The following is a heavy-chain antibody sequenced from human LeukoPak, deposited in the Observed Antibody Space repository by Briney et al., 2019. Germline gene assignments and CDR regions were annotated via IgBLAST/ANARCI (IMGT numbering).Heavy chain of an antibody. Sequence: PSETLSLTCTVSGDSISSTNYYWAWIRQPPGKGLEWIGTVFNSGGTYYNPSLRSRVTISINTSNNQFSLKLRSVTAADTAVYYCARGAYGGSYLFDYWGQGTLVTVSS. V-gene: IGHV4-39*01. CDR1: GDSISSTNYY. D-gene: IGHD1-26*01. CDR3: ARGAYGGSYLFDY. CDR2: VFNSGGT. J-gene: IGHJ4*02.